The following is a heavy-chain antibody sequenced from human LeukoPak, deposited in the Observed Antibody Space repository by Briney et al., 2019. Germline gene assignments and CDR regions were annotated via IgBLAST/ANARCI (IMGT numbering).Heavy chain of an antibody. J-gene: IGHJ4*02. D-gene: IGHD3-22*01. CDR3: ATEYYYDSTSDY. CDR1: GYTLTELS. Sequence: ASVKVSCKVSGYTLTELSMHWVRQAPGKGLEWMGGFDPEDGETIYAQKFQGRVTMTEDTSTDTAYMGLSSLRSEDTAVYYCATEYYYDSTSDYWGQGTLVTVSS. CDR2: FDPEDGET. V-gene: IGHV1-24*01.